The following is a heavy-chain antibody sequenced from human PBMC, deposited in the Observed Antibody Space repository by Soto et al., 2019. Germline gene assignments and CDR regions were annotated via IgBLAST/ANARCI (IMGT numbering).Heavy chain of an antibody. CDR3: AKGKTSGWYYFDY. CDR1: GFTFSNFA. J-gene: IGHJ4*02. V-gene: IGHV3-23*01. D-gene: IGHD6-19*01. CDR2: ISASGRDT. Sequence: LRLSCAASGFTFSNFAMSWVRQAPGRGLEWVSGISASGRDTHYADSVKDRFTVSRDNSRNTPYLQMNSLRAEDTAIYYCAKGKTSGWYYFDYWGQGALVTVS.